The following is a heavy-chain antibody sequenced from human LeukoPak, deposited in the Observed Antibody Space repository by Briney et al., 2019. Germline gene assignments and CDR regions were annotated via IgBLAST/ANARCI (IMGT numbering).Heavy chain of an antibody. D-gene: IGHD6-13*01. CDR3: ARDHIAAAGRGAESYYYGMDV. CDR2: ISYDGSNK. Sequence: PGGSLRLSCAASGFTFSSYAIHWVRQAPGKGLEWVALISYDGSNKYYADSVKGRFTISRDNSRNTVYLQMSTLRAEDTALYYCARDHIAAAGRGAESYYYGMDVWGQGTTVTVPS. V-gene: IGHV3-30*04. J-gene: IGHJ6*02. CDR1: GFTFSSYA.